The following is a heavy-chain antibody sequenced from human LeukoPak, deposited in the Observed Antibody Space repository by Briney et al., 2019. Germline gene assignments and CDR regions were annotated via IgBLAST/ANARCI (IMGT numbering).Heavy chain of an antibody. Sequence: GRSLRPSCTASGFTFSSYAMTWVRQAPRKGLEWVADISGSGNSPNYADSVKGRFTISRDNSNNTLYLPMKTLSPEDTAVYYCAKDQRAVAGTCFDNWGQGTLVTVSS. V-gene: IGHV3-23*01. D-gene: IGHD6-19*01. CDR2: ISGSGNSP. CDR1: GFTFSSYA. J-gene: IGHJ4*02. CDR3: AKDQRAVAGTCFDN.